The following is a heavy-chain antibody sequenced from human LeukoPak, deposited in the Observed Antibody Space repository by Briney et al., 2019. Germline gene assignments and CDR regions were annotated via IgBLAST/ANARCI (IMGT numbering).Heavy chain of an antibody. Sequence: ASVKVSCKTSGYTFTSSGITWVRQAPGQGLELMGWISTYNGYSNYAQNLQGRVTMTADTSTSTAYMELSSLRSDDTAVYYCAKNSSGAYSDYWGQGTLVTVSS. J-gene: IGHJ4*02. V-gene: IGHV1-18*01. CDR3: AKNSSGAYSDY. CDR1: GYTFTSSG. CDR2: ISTYNGYS. D-gene: IGHD6-19*01.